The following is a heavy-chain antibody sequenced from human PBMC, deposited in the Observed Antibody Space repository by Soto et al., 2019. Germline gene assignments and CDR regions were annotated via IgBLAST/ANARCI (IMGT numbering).Heavy chain of an antibody. CDR3: ARGGSYLDY. CDR2: IHHSGST. Sequence: PSETLSLTCGVYGGSFRNYYWIWVRQPPGKGLEWIGGIHHSGSTYYNASLKSRVTISVDTSKNQFSLKVSSVTAADTAVYYCARGGSYLDYWGQGTLVTVSS. J-gene: IGHJ4*02. V-gene: IGHV4-34*01. CDR1: GGSFRNYY.